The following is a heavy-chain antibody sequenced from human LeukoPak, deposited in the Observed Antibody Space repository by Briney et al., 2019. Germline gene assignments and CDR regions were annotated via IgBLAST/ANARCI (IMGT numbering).Heavy chain of an antibody. CDR2: ISYDGSNK. CDR1: GFTFSSYA. D-gene: IGHD3-10*01. CDR3: AREIAGFGEFRNPSDY. Sequence: GGSLRLSCAASGFTFSSYAMHWVRQAPGKGLEWVAVISYDGSNKYYADSVKGRFTISRDNSKNTLYLQMNSLRAEDTAVYYCAREIAGFGEFRNPSDYWGQGTLVTVSS. J-gene: IGHJ4*02. V-gene: IGHV3-30*04.